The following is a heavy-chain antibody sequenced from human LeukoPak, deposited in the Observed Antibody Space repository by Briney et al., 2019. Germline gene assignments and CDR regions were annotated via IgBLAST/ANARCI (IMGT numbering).Heavy chain of an antibody. D-gene: IGHD6-6*01. CDR2: IKQDGSEK. CDR1: GFTFSTYE. Sequence: GGSLRLSCAASGFTFSTYEMSWVRQAPGKGLEWVAYIKQDGSEKYYVDSVKGRFTISRDNAKNSLYLQMNSLRAEDTAVYYCARDKGDEYSSSPYFDYWGQGTLVTVSS. J-gene: IGHJ4*02. CDR3: ARDKGDEYSSSPYFDY. V-gene: IGHV3-7*01.